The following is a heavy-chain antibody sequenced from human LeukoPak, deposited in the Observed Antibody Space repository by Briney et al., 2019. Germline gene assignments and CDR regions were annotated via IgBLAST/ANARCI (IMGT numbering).Heavy chain of an antibody. CDR2: INHSGST. Sequence: PSETLSLTCTVSGNSISSGYYWGWIRQPPGKGLEWIGEINHSGSTYYNPSLKSRVTISLDTSKSQFSLKLTSVTAADTAVYYCARKQGGQLVNTRRWFDPWGQGTLVTVSS. CDR1: GNSISSGYY. D-gene: IGHD6-13*01. V-gene: IGHV4-38-2*02. CDR3: ARKQGGQLVNTRRWFDP. J-gene: IGHJ5*02.